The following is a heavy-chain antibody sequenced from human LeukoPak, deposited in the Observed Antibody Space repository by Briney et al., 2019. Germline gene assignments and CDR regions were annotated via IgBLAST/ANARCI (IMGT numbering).Heavy chain of an antibody. CDR3: ARSWDARLNFDY. J-gene: IGHJ4*02. Sequence: GGSLRLSCAASGFIVSSNYMNWVRQAPGKGLEWVSVIYSGGSTYYADSVKGRFTISRDNSKNTVDLQMNDLKAEDTAVYDCARSWDARLNFDYWGQGTLVTVSS. CDR1: GFIVSSNY. V-gene: IGHV3-66*02. D-gene: IGHD1-26*01. CDR2: IYSGGST.